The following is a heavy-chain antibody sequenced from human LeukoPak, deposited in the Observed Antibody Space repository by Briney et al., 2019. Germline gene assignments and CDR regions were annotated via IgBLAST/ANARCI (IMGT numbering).Heavy chain of an antibody. CDR2: INHSGST. Sequence: SETLSLTCAVYGGSFSDTYWSWIRQSPGKGPEWIGEINHSGSTNYNPSLKSRVTISIDTSKNQFSLKLSSVTAADTAVYYCATVSDSSSWNYYYYMDVWGKGTTVTISS. CDR1: GGSFSDTY. D-gene: IGHD6-13*01. CDR3: ATVSDSSSWNYYYYMDV. J-gene: IGHJ6*03. V-gene: IGHV4-34*01.